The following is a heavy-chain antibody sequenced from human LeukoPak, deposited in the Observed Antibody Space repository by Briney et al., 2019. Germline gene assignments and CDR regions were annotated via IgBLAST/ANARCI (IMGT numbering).Heavy chain of an antibody. V-gene: IGHV3-53*01. CDR3: ARMGYSGNYQMTYYFDS. CDR2: IYSGGST. CDR1: GFTVSNNY. Sequence: GGSLRLSCAASGFTVSNNYMTWVRQAPGKGLEWVSVIYSGGSTYYADSVKGRVTISRDNPKNMLYLQMNSLRVEDTAVYYCARMGYSGNYQMTYYFDSWGQGTLVTVSS. J-gene: IGHJ4*02. D-gene: IGHD1-26*01.